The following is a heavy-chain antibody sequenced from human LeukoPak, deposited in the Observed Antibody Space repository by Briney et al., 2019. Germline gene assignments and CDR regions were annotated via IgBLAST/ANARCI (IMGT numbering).Heavy chain of an antibody. CDR1: GYTLTELS. D-gene: IGHD1-7*01. CDR3: ATVRHSWNFGDYGMDV. CDR2: FDPEDGET. V-gene: IGHV1-24*01. J-gene: IGHJ6*02. Sequence: ASVKVSCKVSGYTLTELSMHWVRQAPGKGLEWMGGFDPEDGETIYAQKFQGRVTMTEDTSTDTAYMELSSLRSEDTAVYYCATVRHSWNFGDYGMDVWGQGTTVTVSS.